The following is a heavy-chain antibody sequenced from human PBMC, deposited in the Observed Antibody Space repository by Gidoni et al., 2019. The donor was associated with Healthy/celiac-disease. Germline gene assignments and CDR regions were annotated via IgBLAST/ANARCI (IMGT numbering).Heavy chain of an antibody. CDR2: MYTSGST. V-gene: IGHV4-4*07. J-gene: IGHJ3*02. CDR1: GGSISSYY. CDR3: ARDVVYGSTYDAFDI. Sequence: QVQLQESGPGLVKPSETLALTCTVSGGSISSYYWSWIRQPAGKGLEWIGRMYTSGSTNYNPSLKSRVTMSVDTSKNQFSLKLSPVTAADTAVYYCARDVVYGSTYDAFDIWGQGTMVTVSS. D-gene: IGHD2-15*01.